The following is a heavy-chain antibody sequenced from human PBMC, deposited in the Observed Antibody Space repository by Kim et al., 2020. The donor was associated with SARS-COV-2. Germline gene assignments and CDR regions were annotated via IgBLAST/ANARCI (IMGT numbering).Heavy chain of an antibody. CDR3: ASPWFRIAARLVYYYGMDV. D-gene: IGHD6-6*01. CDR2: ISYDGSNK. V-gene: IGHV3-30-3*01. Sequence: GGSLRLSCAASGFTFSSYAMHWVRQAPGKGLEWVAVISYDGSNKYYADSVKGRFTISRDNSKNTLYLQMNSLRAEDTAVYYCASPWFRIAARLVYYYGMDVWGQGTTVTVSS. CDR1: GFTFSSYA. J-gene: IGHJ6*02.